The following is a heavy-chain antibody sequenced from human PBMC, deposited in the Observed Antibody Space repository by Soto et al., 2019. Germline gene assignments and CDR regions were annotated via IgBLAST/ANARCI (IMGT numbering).Heavy chain of an antibody. D-gene: IGHD3-22*01. CDR3: ARGGYYDSSGDIDY. V-gene: IGHV4-59*01. CDR2: IYYSGST. CDR1: GGSISSYY. J-gene: IGHJ4*02. Sequence: SETLSLTCTVSGGSISSYYWSWIRQPPGNSLEWIAYIYYSGSTNYTPSLKTRVTISVDTSKTQFSLKLSSVTAADTAVYYCARGGYYDSSGDIDYWGQGTRVTVS.